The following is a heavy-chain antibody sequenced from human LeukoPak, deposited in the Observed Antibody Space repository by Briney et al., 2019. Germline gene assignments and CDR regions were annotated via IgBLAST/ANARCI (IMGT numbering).Heavy chain of an antibody. D-gene: IGHD3-22*01. CDR1: GFTFSSYS. Sequence: GGSLRLSCAASGFTFSSYSMNWVRQAPGKGLEWVSLISWDGGSTYYADSVKGRFTISRDNSKNSLYLQMNSLRAEDTALYYCAKGDYYDSSGDDAFDIWGQGTMVTVSS. V-gene: IGHV3-43D*03. CDR2: ISWDGGST. J-gene: IGHJ3*02. CDR3: AKGDYYDSSGDDAFDI.